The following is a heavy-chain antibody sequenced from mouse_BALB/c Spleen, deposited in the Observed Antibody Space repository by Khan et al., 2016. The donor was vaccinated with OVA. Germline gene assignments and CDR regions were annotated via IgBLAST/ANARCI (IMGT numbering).Heavy chain of an antibody. CDR3: ARQPYYHYNIMDY. CDR1: GFSLTNYG. V-gene: IGHV2-6-1*01. J-gene: IGHJ4*01. D-gene: IGHD2-10*01. Sequence: QMQLVESGPGLVAPSQSLSITCTISGFSLTNYGVHWVRQPPGKGLEWLVVIWSDGSTTYNSALKSRLTISKDNSKSQVFLKMNSLQTDDTAVYFCARQPYYHYNIMDYWGQGTSVTVSS. CDR2: IWSDGST.